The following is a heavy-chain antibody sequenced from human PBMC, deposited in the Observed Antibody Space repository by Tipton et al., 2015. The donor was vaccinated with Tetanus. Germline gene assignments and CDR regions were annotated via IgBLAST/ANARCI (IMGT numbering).Heavy chain of an antibody. CDR2: ISYDGSSK. J-gene: IGHJ4*02. Sequence: SLRLSCAASGFNFSTYAMHWVRQTPGRGLQWVAIISYDGSSKYYSDSVMDRFTVSRDNSKNTLYLQMKSLRADDTAVYYCATDYYDSDGDSEQPLDCWGQGVLVTVSS. CDR1: GFNFSTYA. CDR3: ATDYYDSDGDSEQPLDC. D-gene: IGHD3-22*01. V-gene: IGHV3-30*03.